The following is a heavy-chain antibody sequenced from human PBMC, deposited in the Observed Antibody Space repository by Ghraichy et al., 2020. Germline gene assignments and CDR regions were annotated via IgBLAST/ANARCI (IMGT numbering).Heavy chain of an antibody. CDR3: AITQDDSRFEHYYYGMDV. J-gene: IGHJ6*02. CDR2: INHSGST. CDR1: GGSFSGYY. D-gene: IGHD2-15*01. Sequence: SETLSLTSAVYGGSFSGYYWSWIRQPPGKGLEWIGEINHSGSTNYNPSLKSRVTISVDTSKNQFSLKLSSVTAADTAVYYCAITQDDSRFEHYYYGMDVWGQGTTVTVSS. V-gene: IGHV4-34*01.